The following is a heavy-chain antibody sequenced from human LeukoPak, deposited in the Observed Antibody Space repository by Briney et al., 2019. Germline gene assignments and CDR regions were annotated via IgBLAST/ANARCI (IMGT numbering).Heavy chain of an antibody. CDR1: GFTFSSYW. D-gene: IGHD3-22*01. Sequence: GGSLRLSCAASGFTFSSYWMSWVRQAPGKGLEWVANIKQDGSEKYYVDSVKGRFTISRDNAKNSLYLQMNSLRAEDTAVYYCAREAFYYYYDSSGYYYGKYFQHWGQGTLVTVSS. V-gene: IGHV3-7*01. J-gene: IGHJ1*01. CDR3: AREAFYYYYDSSGYYYGKYFQH. CDR2: IKQDGSEK.